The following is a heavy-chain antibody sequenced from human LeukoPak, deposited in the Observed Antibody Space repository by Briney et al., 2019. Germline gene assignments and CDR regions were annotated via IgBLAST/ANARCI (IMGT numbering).Heavy chain of an antibody. V-gene: IGHV1-69*13. D-gene: IGHD2-2*01. CDR2: IIPIFGTA. J-gene: IGHJ6*04. Sequence: GASVKVSCKASGGTFSSYAISWVRQAPGQGVEWMGGIIPIFGTANYAQKFQGRVTITADESTSTAYMELSSLRSEDTAVYYCARAEREYCSSTSCSAPYYYYYYGLDVWGKGTTVTVSS. CDR1: GGTFSSYA. CDR3: ARAEREYCSSTSCSAPYYYYYYGLDV.